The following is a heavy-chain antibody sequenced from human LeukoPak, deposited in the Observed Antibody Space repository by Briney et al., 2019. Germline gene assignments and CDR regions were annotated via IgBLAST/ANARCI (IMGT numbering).Heavy chain of an antibody. CDR1: GFTFSSYS. CDR3: ARDSGYYYDSSGD. V-gene: IGHV3-48*01. CDR2: ISISSSTI. Sequence: GGSLRLSCAASGFTFSSYSMNWVRQAPGKGLEWVSYISISSSTIYYADSVKGRFTISRDNAKNSLYLQMNSLRAEDTAVYYCARDSGYYYDSSGDWGQGTLVTVSS. J-gene: IGHJ4*02. D-gene: IGHD3-22*01.